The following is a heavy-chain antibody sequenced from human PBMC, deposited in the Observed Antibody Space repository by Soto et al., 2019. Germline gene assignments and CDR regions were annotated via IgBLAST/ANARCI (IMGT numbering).Heavy chain of an antibody. CDR3: ARGGFSGSGRYSQGDY. J-gene: IGHJ4*02. CDR2: IKSDGSSI. D-gene: IGHD3-10*01. V-gene: IGHV3-74*01. Sequence: EVQLVESGGGLVQPGGSLRLSCAASGFTFSNYWMHWVRQAPGKGLVWVSRIKSDGSSISYADSVKGRVTISRDNARNTRDRQMNSLRAEDTAVYYWARGGFSGSGRYSQGDYWGQGTLVTVSS. CDR1: GFTFSNYW.